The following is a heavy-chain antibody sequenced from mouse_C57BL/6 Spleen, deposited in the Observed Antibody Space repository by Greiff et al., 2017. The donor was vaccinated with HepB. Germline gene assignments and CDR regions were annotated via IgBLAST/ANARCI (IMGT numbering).Heavy chain of an antibody. V-gene: IGHV2-6-1*01. CDR2: IWSDGST. CDR1: GFSLTSYG. J-gene: IGHJ3*01. D-gene: IGHD2-4*01. CDR3: ARHGFDDYDGGPSFAY. Sequence: VKLVESGPGLVAPSQSLSITCTVSGFSLTSYGVHWVRQPPGKGLEWLVVIWSDGSTTYNSALKSRLSISKDNSKSQVFLKMNSLQTDDTAMYYCARHGFDDYDGGPSFAYWGQVTLVTVSA.